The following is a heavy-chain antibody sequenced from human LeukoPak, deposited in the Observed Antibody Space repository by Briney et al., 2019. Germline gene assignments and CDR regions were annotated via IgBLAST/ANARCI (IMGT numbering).Heavy chain of an antibody. CDR2: ISGSGGST. V-gene: IGHV3-23*01. J-gene: IGHJ4*02. D-gene: IGHD2-2*01. CDR1: GFTFSSYA. CDR3: AKDLTRSSTSSFAY. Sequence: PGGSLRLSCAASGFTFSSYAMSWVRQAPGKGLELVSAISGSGGSTYYADSVKGRFTISRDNSKNTLYLQMNSLRAEDTAVYYCAKDLTRSSTSSFAYWGQGTLVTVSS.